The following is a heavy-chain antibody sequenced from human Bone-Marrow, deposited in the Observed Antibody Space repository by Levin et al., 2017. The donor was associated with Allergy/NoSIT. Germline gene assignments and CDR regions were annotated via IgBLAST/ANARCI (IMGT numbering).Heavy chain of an antibody. D-gene: IGHD1-26*01. CDR3: AKVPHSGSSNYVDS. CDR2: ISGGGGLT. CDR1: GFTFNNYA. Sequence: GASVKVSCAGSGFTFNNYAMTWVRQAPGKGLEWVSTISGGGGLTYYTDSVKGRFTISRDNSKNTVYVQMNSLRGEDTAVYYCAKVPHSGSSNYVDSWGQGTLVTVSS. J-gene: IGHJ4*02. V-gene: IGHV3-23*01.